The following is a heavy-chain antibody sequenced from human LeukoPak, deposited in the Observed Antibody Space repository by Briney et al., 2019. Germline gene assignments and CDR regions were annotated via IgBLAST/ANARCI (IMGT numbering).Heavy chain of an antibody. CDR1: GFTFSSCW. J-gene: IGHJ4*02. CDR2: INQDGSEK. D-gene: IGHD2-2*01. V-gene: IGHV3-7*01. CDR3: VCRDYQTDY. Sequence: GGSLRLSCAASGFTFSSCWMTWVRQAPGKGLEWVANINQDGSEKYYVDSVKGRFTISRDNAKNSLYLQMNSLRAEDTAVYYCVCRDYQTDYWGQGTLVTVSS.